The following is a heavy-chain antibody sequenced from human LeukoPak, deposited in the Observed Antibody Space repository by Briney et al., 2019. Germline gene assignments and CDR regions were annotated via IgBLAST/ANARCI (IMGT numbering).Heavy chain of an antibody. D-gene: IGHD2-2*01. V-gene: IGHV4-39*01. Sequence: SETLSLTCTVSGGSISSSSYYWGWIRQPPGKGLEWIGSIYYSGSTYYNPSLKSRVTISVDTSKNQFSLKLSSVTAADTAVYYCARVRSHIVVVPAATDWFDPWGQGTLVTVSS. CDR1: GGSISSSSYY. CDR2: IYYSGST. CDR3: ARVRSHIVVVPAATDWFDP. J-gene: IGHJ5*02.